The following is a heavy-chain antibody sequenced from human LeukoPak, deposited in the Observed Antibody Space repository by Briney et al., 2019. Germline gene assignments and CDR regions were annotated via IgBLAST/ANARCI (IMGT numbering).Heavy chain of an antibody. V-gene: IGHV4-59*08. CDR3: ARSPYSSSIDY. J-gene: IGHJ4*02. CDR1: GGSISSYY. D-gene: IGHD6-13*01. Sequence: SETLSLTCTVSGGSISSYYWSWIRQPPGRGLEWIGCISYSGSANYNPSLKSRVTISVDTSKNQFSLKLSSVTAADTAVYFCARSPYSSSIDYRGQGTLVTVSS. CDR2: ISYSGSA.